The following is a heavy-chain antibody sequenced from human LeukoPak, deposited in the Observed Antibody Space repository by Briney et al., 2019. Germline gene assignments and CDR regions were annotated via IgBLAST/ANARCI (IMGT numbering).Heavy chain of an antibody. D-gene: IGHD2-2*02. CDR1: GGSISSGGYY. CDR2: IYYSGST. CDR3: ARDQIPYGMDV. Sequence: PSETLSLTCTVSGGSISSGGYYWSWIRQHPGKGLEWIGYIYYSGSTYYNPSLKSRVTISVDTSKNQFSLKLSSVTAADTAVYYCARDQIPYGMDVWGQGTTVTVSS. V-gene: IGHV4-31*03. J-gene: IGHJ6*02.